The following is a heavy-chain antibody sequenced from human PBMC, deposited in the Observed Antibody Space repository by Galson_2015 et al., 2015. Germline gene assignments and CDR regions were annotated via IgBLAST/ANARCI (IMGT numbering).Heavy chain of an antibody. CDR1: GFTFSSYS. V-gene: IGHV3-48*01. Sequence: SLRLSCAASGFTFSSYSMNWVRQAPGKGLEWVSYIISSSSTIYYADSVKGRFTISRDNAKNSLYLQMNSLRAEDTAVYYCARELHAFDIWGQGTMVTVSS. CDR3: ARELHAFDI. CDR2: IISSSSTI. J-gene: IGHJ3*02. D-gene: IGHD3-10*01.